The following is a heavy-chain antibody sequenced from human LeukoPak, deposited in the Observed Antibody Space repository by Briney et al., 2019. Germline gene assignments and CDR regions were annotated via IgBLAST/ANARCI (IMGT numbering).Heavy chain of an antibody. V-gene: IGHV1-2*02. D-gene: IGHD3-10*01. CDR1: GYTFTGYY. CDR3: ARGSMVRDQNWFDP. Sequence: ASVKVSCKTSGYTFTGYYMHWVRQDPGQGLEWMGWINPNSGGTNYAQKFQGRVTMTRDTSISTAYMELSRLRSDDTAVYYCARGSMVRDQNWFDPWGQGTLVTVSS. J-gene: IGHJ5*02. CDR2: INPNSGGT.